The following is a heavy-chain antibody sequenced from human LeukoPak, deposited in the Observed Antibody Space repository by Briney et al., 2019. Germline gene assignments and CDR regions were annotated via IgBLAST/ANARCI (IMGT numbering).Heavy chain of an antibody. CDR2: IKEDGSEK. D-gene: IGHD5-18*01. V-gene: IGHV3-7*03. Sequence: PGGSLRLSCAASGFTFSSYSMNWVRQAPGKGLQWVANIKEDGSEKSYVDSVKGRYTISRDNVRNSLYLQMNGLRAEDTAVYYCARDRSFSPSRQLWLATSPRNHFYMDVWGKGTTVTVSS. CDR1: GFTFSSYS. CDR3: ARDRSFSPSRQLWLATSPRNHFYMDV. J-gene: IGHJ6*03.